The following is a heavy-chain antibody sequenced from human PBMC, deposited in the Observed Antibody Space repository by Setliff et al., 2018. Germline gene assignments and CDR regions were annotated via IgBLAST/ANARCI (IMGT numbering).Heavy chain of an antibody. D-gene: IGHD6-19*01. Sequence: ASVKVSCKASGGTFSSYAISWVRQAPGQGLEWMGGMIPLLGVAINAQRFQGRVTITADESTSTAYLELSSLRSEDTAVYYCARVTIAVAGYFDFWGQGTLVTVSS. CDR1: GGTFSSYA. CDR3: ARVTIAVAGYFDF. V-gene: IGHV1-69*10. J-gene: IGHJ4*02. CDR2: MIPLLGVA.